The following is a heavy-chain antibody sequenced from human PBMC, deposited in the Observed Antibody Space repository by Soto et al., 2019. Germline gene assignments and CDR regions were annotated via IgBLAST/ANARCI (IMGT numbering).Heavy chain of an antibody. Sequence: QVTLKESGPVLVKPTETLTLRCTVSGLSITDSEMGVSWIRQPPGQPLEWLAHIDSSGEKSYRRFLKSRLAISKDTSKSQIVLTMTNMDPADTATYYCARGHLAVAGSPWFDPWGQGITVTVSS. D-gene: IGHD6-19*01. CDR3: ARGHLAVAGSPWFDP. CDR2: IDSSGEK. CDR1: GLSITDSEMG. V-gene: IGHV2-26*01. J-gene: IGHJ5*02.